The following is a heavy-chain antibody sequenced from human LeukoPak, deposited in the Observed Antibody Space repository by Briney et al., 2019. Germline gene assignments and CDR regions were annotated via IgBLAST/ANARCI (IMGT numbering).Heavy chain of an antibody. CDR3: AKDRIAGDYYYYYMDV. V-gene: IGHV3-23*01. J-gene: IGHJ6*03. CDR1: GFIFSSYA. CDR2: ISGSGGST. Sequence: GGSLRLSCAASGFIFSSYAMSWVRQAPGKGLEWVSAISGSGGSTYYADSVKGRFTISRDNSKNTLYLQMNSLRAEDTAVYYCAKDRIAGDYYYYYMDVWGKGTTVTVSS. D-gene: IGHD1-20*01.